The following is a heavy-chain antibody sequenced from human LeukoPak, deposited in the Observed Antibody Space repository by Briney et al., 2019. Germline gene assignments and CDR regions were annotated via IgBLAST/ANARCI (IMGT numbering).Heavy chain of an antibody. CDR3: ARDGGASGYSYGYTPLDY. J-gene: IGHJ4*02. CDR2: IIPILGIA. V-gene: IGHV1-69*04. D-gene: IGHD5-18*01. Sequence: SVKVSCKASGGTFSSYTISWVRQAPGQGLEWMGRIIPILGIANYAQKFQGRVTITADKSTSTAYTELSSLRSEDTAVYYCARDGGASGYSYGYTPLDYWGQGTLVTVSS. CDR1: GGTFSSYT.